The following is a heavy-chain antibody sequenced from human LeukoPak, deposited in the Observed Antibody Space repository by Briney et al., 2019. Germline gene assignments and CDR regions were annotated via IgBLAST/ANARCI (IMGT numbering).Heavy chain of an antibody. CDR2: IRCNSSAT. J-gene: IGHJ2*01. V-gene: IGHV3-23*01. Sequence: PGGSLRLSCAASRFTFSTYAMNWVRQAPGKGLECVPTIRCNSSATYYADSVKGRFIVSRDNSKNILYMQINSLRADDTAVYYCAKRGEGCSGVSCLYWYFAIWGRGTLVTVSS. D-gene: IGHD2-15*01. CDR3: AKRGEGCSGVSCLYWYFAI. CDR1: RFTFSTYA.